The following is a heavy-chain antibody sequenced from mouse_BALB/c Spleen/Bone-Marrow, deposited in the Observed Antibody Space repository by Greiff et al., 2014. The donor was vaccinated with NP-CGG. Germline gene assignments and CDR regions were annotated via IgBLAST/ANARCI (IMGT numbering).Heavy chain of an antibody. J-gene: IGHJ3*01. V-gene: IGHV1-5*01. CDR2: IYPGNSDT. D-gene: IGHD1-2*01. CDR3: TPLLRLAY. CDR1: GYSFTSYW. Sequence: VQLQQSGTVLARPGASVKMSCKASGYSFTSYWMHWVKQRPGQGLEWIGAIYPGNSDTSYNQKFKGKAKLTAVTSASTAYMELISLTNEDSAVYYCTPLLRLAYWGQGTLVTVSA.